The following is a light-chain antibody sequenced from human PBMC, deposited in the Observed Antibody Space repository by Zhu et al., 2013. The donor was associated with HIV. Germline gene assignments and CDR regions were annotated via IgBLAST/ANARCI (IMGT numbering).Light chain of an antibody. CDR3: QQYGSSLLT. CDR1: HDIGRY. V-gene: IGKV1-9*01. J-gene: IGKJ4*01. Sequence: DIQLTQSPSFLSASVGDRVTITCQASHDIGRYLAWYQQKPGKAPSLFIYAASTLETGVPSRFSGSGSGTEFTLTISRLEPEDFAVYYCQQYGSSLLTFGGGTKVEIK. CDR2: AAS.